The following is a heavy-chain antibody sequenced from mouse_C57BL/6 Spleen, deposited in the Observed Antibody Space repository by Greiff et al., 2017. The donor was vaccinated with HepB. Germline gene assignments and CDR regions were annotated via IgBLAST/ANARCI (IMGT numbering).Heavy chain of an antibody. D-gene: IGHD2-3*01. J-gene: IGHJ2*01. Sequence: EVQVVESGGGLVKPGGSLKLSCAASGFTFSSYTMSWVRQTPEKRLEWVATISGGGGNTYYPDSVKGRFTISRDNAKNTLYLQMSSLRSEDTALYYCARQAEIYDGYLDYWGQGTTLTVSS. CDR2: ISGGGGNT. CDR1: GFTFSSYT. V-gene: IGHV5-9*01. CDR3: ARQAEIYDGYLDY.